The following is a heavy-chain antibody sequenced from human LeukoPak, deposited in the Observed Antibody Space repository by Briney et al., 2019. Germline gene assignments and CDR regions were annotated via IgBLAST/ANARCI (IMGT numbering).Heavy chain of an antibody. V-gene: IGHV1-46*01. D-gene: IGHD3-10*01. CDR1: GYTFTSYY. CDR3: ARDGVLLWFGELHRYYYYMDV. CDR2: INPSDGGT. Sequence: ASVKVSCKSSGYTFTSYYMHWVRQAPGQGLEWMGIINPSDGGTTYAQKFQGRVTMTRDMSTSTAYMELRSLRSDDTAVYYCARDGVLLWFGELHRYYYYMDVWGKGTTVTISS. J-gene: IGHJ6*03.